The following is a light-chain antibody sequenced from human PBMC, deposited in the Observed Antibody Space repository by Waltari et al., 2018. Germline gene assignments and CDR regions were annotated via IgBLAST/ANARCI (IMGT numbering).Light chain of an antibody. J-gene: IGKJ1*01. CDR3: QQYKNWLWT. CDR2: GAS. V-gene: IGKV3-15*01. Sequence: EIVMTQSPATLSVSPGERATLSCRASQSVSSNLAWYQQKPGQGPSLLIYGASTRAIGIPARFSGSGSGTEFTLTISSLQSEDFAVYYCQQYKNWLWTFGQGTKVEIK. CDR1: QSVSSN.